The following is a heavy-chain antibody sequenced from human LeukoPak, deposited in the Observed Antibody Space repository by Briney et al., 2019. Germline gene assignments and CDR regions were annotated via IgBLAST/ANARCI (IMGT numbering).Heavy chain of an antibody. CDR1: GGSISSYY. J-gene: IGHJ6*03. CDR3: ARHASSSSKYYYYYMDV. D-gene: IGHD6-6*01. Sequence: SETLSLTCTVSGGSISSYYWSWIRQPPGKGLERIGYIYYSGSTNYNPSLKSRVTISVDTSKNQFSLKLSSVTAADTAVYYCARHASSSSKYYYYYMDVWGKGTTVTVSS. V-gene: IGHV4-59*08. CDR2: IYYSGST.